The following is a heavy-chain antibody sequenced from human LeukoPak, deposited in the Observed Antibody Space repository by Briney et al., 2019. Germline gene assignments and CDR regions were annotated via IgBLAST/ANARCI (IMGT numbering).Heavy chain of an antibody. D-gene: IGHD6-13*01. CDR3: ASSVSSRWAIIDY. J-gene: IGHJ4*02. Sequence: ASVKVSCKASGYTFTPYYMHWVRQAPGQRLKWLGWINPNSGGTNYAQESQGRVTLTRDTSITTAYMELSRLSSDDTAVYYCASSVSSRWAIIDYWGQGTLVTVSS. CDR1: GYTFTPYY. CDR2: INPNSGGT. V-gene: IGHV1-2*02.